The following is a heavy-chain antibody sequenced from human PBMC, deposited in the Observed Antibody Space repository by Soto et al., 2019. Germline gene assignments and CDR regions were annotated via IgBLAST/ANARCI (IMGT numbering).Heavy chain of an antibody. CDR1: GYTFTSYA. CDR3: ARGDSGELPEGLYAFDI. Sequence: ASVKVSCKASGYTFTSYAMHWVRQAPGQRLEWMGWINAGNGNTKYSQKFQGRVTITRDTSISTAYMELSRLRSDDTAVYYCARGDSGELPEGLYAFDIWGQGTMVTVSS. CDR2: INAGNGNT. V-gene: IGHV1-3*01. J-gene: IGHJ3*02. D-gene: IGHD1-26*01.